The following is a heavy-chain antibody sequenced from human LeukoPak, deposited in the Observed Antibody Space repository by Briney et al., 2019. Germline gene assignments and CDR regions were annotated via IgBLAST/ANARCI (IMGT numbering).Heavy chain of an antibody. CDR3: ARDDYYDFWSGRKKNYFDY. CDR2: ISSSSSYI. J-gene: IGHJ4*02. CDR1: GFTFSSYS. Sequence: GGSLRLSCAASGFTFSSYSMNWVRQAPGKGLGWVSSISSSSSYIYYADSVKGRFTISRDNAKNSLYLQMNSLRAEDTAVYYCARDDYYDFWSGRKKNYFDYWGQGTLVTVSS. V-gene: IGHV3-21*01. D-gene: IGHD3-3*01.